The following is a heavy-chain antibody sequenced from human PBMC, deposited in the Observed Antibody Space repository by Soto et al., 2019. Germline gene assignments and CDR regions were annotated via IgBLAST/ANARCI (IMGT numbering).Heavy chain of an antibody. CDR3: ARVGPIVDTAMANFDY. Sequence: SETLSLTCAVYGGSFSGYYWSWIRQPPGKGLEWIGEINHSGSTNYNPSLKSRVTISVDTSKNQFSLKLSSVTAADTAVYYCARVGPIVDTAMANFDYWGQGTLVTV. D-gene: IGHD5-18*01. CDR1: GGSFSGYY. CDR2: INHSGST. V-gene: IGHV4-34*01. J-gene: IGHJ4*02.